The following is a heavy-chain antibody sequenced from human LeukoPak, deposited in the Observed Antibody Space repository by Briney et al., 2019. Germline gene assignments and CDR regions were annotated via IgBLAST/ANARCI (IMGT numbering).Heavy chain of an antibody. CDR2: VNPYSGGT. CDR1: GDTFTGYY. D-gene: IGHD2-2*01. CDR3: ARDRVALPAARPYHYDMDV. V-gene: IGHV1-2*02. J-gene: IGHJ6*04. Sequence: SVKVSCEASGDTFTGYYIHWVRQAPGQARGWVGWVNPYSGGTKYAQKLQSRVTMTRDTSISTAYMVRSTLRSDDAAVYYCARDRVALPAARPYHYDMDVWGKGTTVTVPS.